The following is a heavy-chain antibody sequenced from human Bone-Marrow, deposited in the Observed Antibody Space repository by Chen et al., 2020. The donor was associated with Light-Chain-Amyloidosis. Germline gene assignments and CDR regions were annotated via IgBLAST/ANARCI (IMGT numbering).Heavy chain of an antibody. V-gene: IGHV5-51*01. J-gene: IGHJ4*02. Sequence: EVQLEQSGPEVKQPGESLTLSCTGSGYTFPNYWIGWVRQMPGKGLEWMGVIYPDDSDARYSPSFEGQVTISADKSITTAYLQWRSLKASDTAMYYCARRRDGYNFDYWGQGTLVTVSS. CDR1: GYTFPNYW. CDR2: IYPDDSDA. D-gene: IGHD5-12*01. CDR3: ARRRDGYNFDY.